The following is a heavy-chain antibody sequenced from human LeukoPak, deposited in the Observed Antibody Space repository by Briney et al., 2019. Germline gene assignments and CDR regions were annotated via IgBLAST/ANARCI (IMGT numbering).Heavy chain of an antibody. V-gene: IGHV4-4*07. D-gene: IGHD4-17*01. J-gene: IGHJ3*02. CDR1: GGSISSYY. CDR2: IYTSGST. CDR3: ARDFNYGDYEDAFDI. Sequence: SETLSLTCTVSGGSISSYYWSWIRQPAGKGLEWIGRIYTSGSTNYNPSLKSRVTMSVDTSKNQFSLRLSSVTAADTAVYYCARDFNYGDYEDAFDIWGQGTMVTVSS.